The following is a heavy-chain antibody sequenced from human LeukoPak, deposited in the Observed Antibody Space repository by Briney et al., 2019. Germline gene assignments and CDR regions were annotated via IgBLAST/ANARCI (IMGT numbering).Heavy chain of an antibody. CDR3: ARVERDQYYDFWSGYYGGAFDY. D-gene: IGHD3-3*01. Sequence: GGSLRLSCAASGITFSSYSMNWVRQAPGKGLEWVSSISSSSSYIYYADSVKGRFTISRDNAKNSLYLQMNSLRAEDTAVYYCARVERDQYYDFWSGYYGGAFDYWGQGTLVTVSS. V-gene: IGHV3-21*01. CDR2: ISSSSSYI. CDR1: GITFSSYS. J-gene: IGHJ4*02.